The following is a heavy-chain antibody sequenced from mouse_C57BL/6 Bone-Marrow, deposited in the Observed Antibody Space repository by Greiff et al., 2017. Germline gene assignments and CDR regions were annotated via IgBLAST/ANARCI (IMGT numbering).Heavy chain of an antibody. J-gene: IGHJ3*01. CDR2: ITHSGET. CDR3: AGESYYSPFAY. CDR1: GFPITSGYY. D-gene: IGHD2-12*01. V-gene: IGHV12-3*01. Sequence: KLVESGPGLVKPSQSLFLTCSITGFPITSGYYWIWIRQSPGKPLEWMGYITHSGETFYNPSLQSPISITRETSKNQFFLQLNSVTTEDTAMYYCAGESYYSPFAYWGQGTLVTVSA.